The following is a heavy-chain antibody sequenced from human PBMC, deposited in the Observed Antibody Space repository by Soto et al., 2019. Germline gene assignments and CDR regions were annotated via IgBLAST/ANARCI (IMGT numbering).Heavy chain of an antibody. CDR3: AKDGSSFYENNIIKPYYFDH. J-gene: IGHJ4*02. V-gene: IGHV4-59*01. CDR2: TSYTGNT. D-gene: IGHD3-10*01. CDR1: GASITSYH. Sequence: PSETLSLTCIFSGASITSYHWSWVRQFPGKGLDWIAYTSYTGNTNYNPSLQSRVTISMDTSKNQLSLKLTSMTAADTAVYYCAKDGSSFYENNIIKPYYFDHWGQGTTVTVSS.